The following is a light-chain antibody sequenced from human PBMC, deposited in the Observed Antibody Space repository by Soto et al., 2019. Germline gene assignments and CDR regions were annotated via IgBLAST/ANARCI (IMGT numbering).Light chain of an antibody. J-gene: IGKJ4*01. CDR3: QQYNHWPLT. CDR2: DAS. CDR1: QSVSSK. Sequence: EIVMTQSPATLSVSPGERATLSCRASQSVSSKLAWYQQKPGQAPRLLIYDASTRATGIPARFSGSGSGTEFPLPISSLQSEDFVVYYCQQYNHWPLTFGGGTKVEIK. V-gene: IGKV3D-15*01.